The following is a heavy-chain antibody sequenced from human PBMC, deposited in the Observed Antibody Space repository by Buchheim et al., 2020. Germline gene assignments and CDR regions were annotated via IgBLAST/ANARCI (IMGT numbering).Heavy chain of an antibody. D-gene: IGHD1-26*01. CDR3: AKDYGVPRLSGSYYYGMDV. CDR2: ISWDGGST. V-gene: IGHV3-43D*04. CDR1: GFTFDDYA. Sequence: EMQLVESGGVVVQPGGSLRLSCAASGFTFDDYAMHWVRQAPGKGLEWVSLISWDGGSTYYADSVKGRFTISRDNSKNSLVLQMNSLRAEDTALYYCAKDYGVPRLSGSYYYGMDVWGQGTT. J-gene: IGHJ6*02.